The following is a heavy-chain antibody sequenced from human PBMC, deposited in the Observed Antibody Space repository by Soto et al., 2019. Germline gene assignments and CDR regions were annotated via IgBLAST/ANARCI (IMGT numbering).Heavy chain of an antibody. Sequence: SETLSLTCTVSGGSISSYYWSWIRQPPGKGLEWIGYIYYSGSTNYNPSLKSRVTISVDTSKNQFSLKLSSVTAADTAVYYCARHSGYDLFYFDYWGQGTLVTVSS. J-gene: IGHJ4*02. V-gene: IGHV4-59*08. D-gene: IGHD5-12*01. CDR2: IYYSGST. CDR3: ARHSGYDLFYFDY. CDR1: GGSISSYY.